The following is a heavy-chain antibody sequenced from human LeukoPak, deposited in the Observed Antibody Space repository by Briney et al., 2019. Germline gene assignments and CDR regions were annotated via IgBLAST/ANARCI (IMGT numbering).Heavy chain of an antibody. CDR2: ISESGGNT. J-gene: IGHJ4*02. Sequence: SGGSLRLSCAASGFTFTSYAMSWVRHAPGKGLEWVSAISESGGNTYYADSVKGRFTISRDNSKNTLFLQMNSLSAEETAAYYCANTREDCRRTSWSFLWGQGTLVTVSS. CDR3: ANTREDCRRTSWSFL. D-gene: IGHD2-2*01. V-gene: IGHV3-23*01. CDR1: GFTFTSYA.